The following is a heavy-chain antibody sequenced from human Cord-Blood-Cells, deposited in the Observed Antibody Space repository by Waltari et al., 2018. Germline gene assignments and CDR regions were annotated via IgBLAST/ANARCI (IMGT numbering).Heavy chain of an antibody. CDR1: GGSISSSSYY. J-gene: IGHJ5*02. V-gene: IGHV4-39*01. D-gene: IGHD7-27*01. Sequence: QLQLQESGPGLVKPSETLSLTCTVSGGSISSSSYYWGGFRQPPGKGLEWIGSIYYSGSTYYNPSLKSRVTISVDTSKNQFSLKLSSVTAADTAVYYCARHDWGSGALNWFDPWGQGTLVTVSS. CDR2: IYYSGST. CDR3: ARHDWGSGALNWFDP.